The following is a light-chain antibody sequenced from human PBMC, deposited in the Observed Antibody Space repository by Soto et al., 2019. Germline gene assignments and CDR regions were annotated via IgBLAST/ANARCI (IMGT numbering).Light chain of an antibody. CDR3: SSYTSARTHVV. CDR1: SSDVGGYNY. J-gene: IGLJ2*01. V-gene: IGLV2-14*01. CDR2: EVS. Sequence: QSALTQPASVSGSPGQSITISCTGSSSDVGGYNYVSWYQEHPGKAPKLMIYEVSNRPSGVSNRFSGSKSGNTASLTISGLQAEAEADYYCSSYTSARTHVVFGGGTKLTGL.